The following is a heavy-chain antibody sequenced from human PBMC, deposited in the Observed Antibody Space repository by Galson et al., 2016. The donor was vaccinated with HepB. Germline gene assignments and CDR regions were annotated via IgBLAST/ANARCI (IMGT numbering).Heavy chain of an antibody. Sequence: SLRLSCAGSGFSFNNYGMSWVRQAPGRGPEWVSAISGTGDYTYFADSVKGRFTISRDNSKNTVYLEMNSLRAEDTAVYYCAKDGRSRYFDWLPNWFDSWGQGTLVTVSS. J-gene: IGHJ5*01. CDR3: AKDGRSRYFDWLPNWFDS. CDR1: GFSFNNYG. CDR2: ISGTGDYT. V-gene: IGHV3-23*01. D-gene: IGHD3-9*01.